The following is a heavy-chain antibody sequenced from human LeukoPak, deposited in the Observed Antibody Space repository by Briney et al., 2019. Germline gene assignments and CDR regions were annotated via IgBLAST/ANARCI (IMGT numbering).Heavy chain of an antibody. V-gene: IGHV4-59*01. Sequence: SETLSLTCTVSGGSISSYYWSWIRQPPVKGLEWIGYIYYSGSTNYNPSLKSRVTISVDTSKNQFSLKLSSVTAADTAVYYCARRPYGDSPYSYYYGMDVWGQGTTVTVSS. CDR1: GGSISSYY. J-gene: IGHJ6*02. D-gene: IGHD4-17*01. CDR2: IYYSGST. CDR3: ARRPYGDSPYSYYYGMDV.